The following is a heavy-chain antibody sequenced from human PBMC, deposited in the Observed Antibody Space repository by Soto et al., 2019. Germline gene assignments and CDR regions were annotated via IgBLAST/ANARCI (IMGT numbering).Heavy chain of an antibody. Sequence: EVQLLESGGGLVQPGGSLRLSCTASGLTFSRHAMTWVRQAPGKGLEWVSGLSDSGGSIYYADSVTGGFTISRDNSMKTLYLQRNTLRAEDTAIDYGAKVSSSWYAGFFDLWGQGTLGTVSS. D-gene: IGHD6-13*01. J-gene: IGHJ4*02. CDR1: GLTFSRHA. CDR3: AKVSSSWYAGFFDL. CDR2: LSDSGGSI. V-gene: IGHV3-23*01.